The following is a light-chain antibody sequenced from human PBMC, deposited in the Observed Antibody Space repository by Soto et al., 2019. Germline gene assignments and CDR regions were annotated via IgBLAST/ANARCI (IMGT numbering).Light chain of an antibody. CDR2: DAS. CDR3: EPYESSWR. CDR1: QSISSL. J-gene: IGKJ1*01. Sequence: DIHRTQSPSTRSATAGDRVTSTCRASQSISSLLAWYQHKPGKAPKLLIYDASNLDSGVPSRFSGSGSGTEFSLTISHPKHDGCETYYCEPYESSWRFGQGTKVDIK. V-gene: IGKV1-5*01.